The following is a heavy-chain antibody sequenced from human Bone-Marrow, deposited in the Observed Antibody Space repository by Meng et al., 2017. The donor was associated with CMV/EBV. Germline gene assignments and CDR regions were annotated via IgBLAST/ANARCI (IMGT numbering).Heavy chain of an antibody. Sequence: GESLKISCAASGFTFSSYGMHWVRQAPGKGLEWVAFIRYDGSNKYYADSVKGRFTISRDNSKNTLYLQMNSLRAEDTAVYYCVKDLVGAAAGHFDYWGQGTLVTVSS. D-gene: IGHD1-26*01. V-gene: IGHV3-30*02. CDR3: VKDLVGAAAGHFDY. CDR1: GFTFSSYG. CDR2: IRYDGSNK. J-gene: IGHJ4*02.